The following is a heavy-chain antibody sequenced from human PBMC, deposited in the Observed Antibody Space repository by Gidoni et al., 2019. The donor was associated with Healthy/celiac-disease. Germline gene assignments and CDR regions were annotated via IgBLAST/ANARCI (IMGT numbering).Heavy chain of an antibody. CDR2: ISRSSSYI. CDR1: GFTFSSYS. CDR3: ARYYYDSSGYSPYFDY. D-gene: IGHD3-22*01. Sequence: EVQLVESGGGLVKPGGPLRLYCAASGFTFSSYSMNWVRQAPGKGLAWVSSISRSSSYIYYAASVKGRFTISRDNAKNSLYLQMNSLRAEDTAVYYCARYYYDSSGYSPYFDYWGQGTLVTVSS. J-gene: IGHJ4*02. V-gene: IGHV3-21*01.